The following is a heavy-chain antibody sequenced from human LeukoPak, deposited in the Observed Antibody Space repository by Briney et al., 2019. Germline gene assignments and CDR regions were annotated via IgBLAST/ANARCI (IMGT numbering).Heavy chain of an antibody. J-gene: IGHJ4*02. D-gene: IGHD3-10*01. CDR1: GFTFSRHG. Sequence: GGSLRLSCAPSGFTFSRHGMHWVRQAPGKGLEWVAIISNDGSRKYYAHSVEGRFTISRDNSKNTLYLQMDSLRAEDTAVYYCAKSQSMVRGVSDYWGQGTLVTVSS. V-gene: IGHV3-30*18. CDR3: AKSQSMVRGVSDY. CDR2: ISNDGSRK.